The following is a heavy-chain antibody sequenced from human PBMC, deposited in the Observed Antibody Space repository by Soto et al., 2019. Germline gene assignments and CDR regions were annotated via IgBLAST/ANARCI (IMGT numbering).Heavy chain of an antibody. J-gene: IGHJ4*02. D-gene: IGHD3-3*01. CDR3: AKGIIRRITIFGVVDY. V-gene: IGHV3-23*01. Sequence: GGSLRLSCAASGFTFSNYAMSWVRQAPGKGLEWVSAISGSGGSTYYADSVKGRFTISRDNSKNTLYLQMNSLRAEDTAVYYCAKGIIRRITIFGVVDYWGQGTLVTVS. CDR1: GFTFSNYA. CDR2: ISGSGGST.